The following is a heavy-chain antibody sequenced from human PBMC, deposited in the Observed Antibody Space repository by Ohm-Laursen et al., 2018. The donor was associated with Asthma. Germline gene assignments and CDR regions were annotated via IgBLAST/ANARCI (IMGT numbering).Heavy chain of an antibody. CDR3: ARAYCGGDCYFPYYYYYGMDV. J-gene: IGHJ6*02. Sequence: SLRLSCTASGFTFDDYAMHWVRQAPGKGLEWVSGISWNSGSIGYADSVKGRFTISRDNAKNSLYLQMNSLRAEDTALYYCARAYCGGDCYFPYYYYYGMDVWGQGTTVTVPS. D-gene: IGHD2-21*01. CDR2: ISWNSGSI. V-gene: IGHV3-9*01. CDR1: GFTFDDYA.